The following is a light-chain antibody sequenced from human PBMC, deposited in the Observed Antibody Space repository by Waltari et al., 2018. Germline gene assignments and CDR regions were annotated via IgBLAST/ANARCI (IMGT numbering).Light chain of an antibody. Sequence: DIQLTQSTSSPSASVGARVTLPFRASQSISNYLRWYQQKQGKAPNLLIYAASSFQSGVPSRFSGSGSGTYFTLTSSSLQPEDCATYYCQQSYISLTFGQGTKVEIK. J-gene: IGKJ1*01. CDR2: AAS. CDR1: QSISNY. CDR3: QQSYISLT. V-gene: IGKV1-39*01.